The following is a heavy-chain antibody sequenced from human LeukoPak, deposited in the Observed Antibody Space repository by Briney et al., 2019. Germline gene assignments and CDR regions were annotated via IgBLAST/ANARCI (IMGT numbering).Heavy chain of an antibody. J-gene: IGHJ3*02. V-gene: IGHV4-31*11. D-gene: IGHD1-26*01. CDR2: IYYSGST. CDR3: ARDRAGALNDAFDI. CDR1: GGSFSGYY. Sequence: TLSLTCAVCGGSFSGYYWSWIRQHPGKGLEWIGYIYYSGSTYYNPSLKSRVTISVDTSKNQFSLKLSSVTAADTAVYYCARDRAGALNDAFDIWGQGTMVTVSS.